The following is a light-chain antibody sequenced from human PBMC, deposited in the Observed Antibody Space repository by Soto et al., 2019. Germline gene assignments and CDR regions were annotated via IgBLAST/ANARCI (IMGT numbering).Light chain of an antibody. V-gene: IGKV1-9*01. CDR3: QQLRRCPST. CDR1: QDIAIY. J-gene: IGKJ4*01. CDR2: AAS. Sequence: IQLTQSPSSLSASVGDRVTITCRASQDIAIYLTWYQQKPGDDPKLLIYAASTLYGGVPSRFSGSGSGREFSLTTPSLQAEDFATDYCQQLRRCPSTFGGGTKVDIK.